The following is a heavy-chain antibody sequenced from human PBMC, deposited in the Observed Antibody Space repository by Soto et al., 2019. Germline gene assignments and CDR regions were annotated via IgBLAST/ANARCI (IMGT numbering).Heavy chain of an antibody. CDR2: ISTYNGNT. D-gene: IGHD2-15*01. CDR3: ARGFRVAAARWWFDP. J-gene: IGHJ5*02. V-gene: IGHV1-18*01. Sequence: APGKVSSKAPGYTFTTYEISWVRQAPGQGLEWMGWISTYNGNTNYAQKLQGRGTMTTDTSTSTAYMELRSLRSDDTAVYYCARGFRVAAARWWFDPWGQGTLVTVSS. CDR1: GYTFTTYE.